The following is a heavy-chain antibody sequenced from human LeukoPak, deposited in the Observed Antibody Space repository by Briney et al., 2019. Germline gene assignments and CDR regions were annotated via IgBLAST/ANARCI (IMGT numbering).Heavy chain of an antibody. V-gene: IGHV1-69*05. D-gene: IGHD3-22*01. CDR2: IIPIFGTA. CDR1: GGTFGSYA. Sequence: SVKVSCKASGGTFGSYAISWVRQAPGQGLEWMGGIIPIFGTANYAQKFQGRVTITTDESTSTAYMELSSLRSEDTAVYYCAREIDSSGYYNTYYFDYWGQGTLVTVSS. J-gene: IGHJ4*02. CDR3: AREIDSSGYYNTYYFDY.